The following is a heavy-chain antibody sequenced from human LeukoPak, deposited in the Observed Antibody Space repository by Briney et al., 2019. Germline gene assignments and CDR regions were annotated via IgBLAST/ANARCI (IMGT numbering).Heavy chain of an antibody. Sequence: PGGSLRLSCVTSGFTFSTYGIHWVRQAPGKGLEWGVFFWYDGTNQFYVDSVKGRFSISRDISKNTLYPQMNSLRVEDTAVYYCARDGFTTSHAFDIWGQGTMVTVSS. CDR1: GFTFSTYG. J-gene: IGHJ3*02. D-gene: IGHD3-22*01. CDR2: FWYDGTNQ. CDR3: ARDGFTTSHAFDI. V-gene: IGHV3-33*01.